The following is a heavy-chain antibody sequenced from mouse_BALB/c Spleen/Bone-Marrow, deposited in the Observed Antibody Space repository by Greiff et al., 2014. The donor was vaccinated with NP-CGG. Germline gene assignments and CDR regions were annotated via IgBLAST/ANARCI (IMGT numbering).Heavy chain of an antibody. V-gene: IGHV1-7*01. CDR1: GYTFTSYW. J-gene: IGHJ1*01. Sequence: VKLMESGAELAKPGASVKMSCKASGYTFTSYWMHWVKQRPGQGLEWIGYINPSTGCTEYNQKFKDKATLTADKSSSTAYMQLSSLTSEDSAVYYCASAYYGNYVWGAGTTVTVSS. CDR3: ASAYYGNYV. D-gene: IGHD2-10*01. CDR2: INPSTGCT.